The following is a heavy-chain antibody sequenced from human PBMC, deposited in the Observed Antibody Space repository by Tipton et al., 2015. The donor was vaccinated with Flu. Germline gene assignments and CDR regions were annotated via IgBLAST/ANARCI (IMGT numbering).Heavy chain of an antibody. CDR3: AAVAGNGNWFDP. CDR2: VFYTGTT. Sequence: TLSLTCAVSGYSVSSGYYWAWIRQPPGKGLEWIGNVFYTGTTDYNPSLKSRVTISVDISKNQFSLKLRSVTAADTAAYYCAAVAGNGNWFDPWGLGVLVTVSS. J-gene: IGHJ5*02. CDR1: GYSVSSGYY. D-gene: IGHD6-19*01. V-gene: IGHV4-38-2*01.